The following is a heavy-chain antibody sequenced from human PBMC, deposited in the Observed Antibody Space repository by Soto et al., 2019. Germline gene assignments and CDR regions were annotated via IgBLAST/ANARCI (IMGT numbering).Heavy chain of an antibody. CDR1: GFTFSSCG. Sequence: QVQLVESGGGVVQPGRSLRLSCAASGFTFSSCGMHWVRQAPGKGLEWVAVIWYDGSNKYYADSVKGRFTISRDNSKNTLYLQMNSLRAEDTAVYYCARDEDLYYFDYWGQGTLVTVSS. CDR2: IWYDGSNK. CDR3: ARDEDLYYFDY. J-gene: IGHJ4*02. V-gene: IGHV3-33*01.